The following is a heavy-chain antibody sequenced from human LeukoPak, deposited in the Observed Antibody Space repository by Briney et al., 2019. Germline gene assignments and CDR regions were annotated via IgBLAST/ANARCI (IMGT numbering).Heavy chain of an antibody. Sequence: AETLSLTCTVSGGSISSSSYYRGWIRQPPGKGLEWIGRIYYSGNTYYNPTLKSRVTISVATSKNQFSLKLSSGTAADTAVYYCARHLREYYYDSSGYLNYFDYWGQGTLVTVSS. D-gene: IGHD3-22*01. CDR2: IYYSGNT. J-gene: IGHJ4*02. CDR1: GGSISSSSYY. CDR3: ARHLREYYYDSSGYLNYFDY. V-gene: IGHV4-39*01.